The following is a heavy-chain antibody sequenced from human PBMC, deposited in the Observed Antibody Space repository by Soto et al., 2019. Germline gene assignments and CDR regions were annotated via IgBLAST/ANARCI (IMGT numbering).Heavy chain of an antibody. J-gene: IGHJ6*02. CDR3: ARGADRTRHTCYTPTYYYGLDV. CDR1: GYNFPNYG. Sequence: GASVKVSCKTSGYNFPNYGISWVRQAPGQGLEWMGWVSPYNGNKKYAESLQGRVAMTAVTSTSTVYMELRSLRSDDTAVYYCARGADRTRHTCYTPTYYYGLDVWGQGTTVTVSS. CDR2: VSPYNGNK. V-gene: IGHV1-18*01. D-gene: IGHD2-2*02.